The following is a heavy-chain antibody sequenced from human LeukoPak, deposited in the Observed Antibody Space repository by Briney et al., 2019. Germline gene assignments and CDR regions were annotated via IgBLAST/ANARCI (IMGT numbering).Heavy chain of an antibody. D-gene: IGHD3-22*01. Sequence: PSETLSLTCTVSGGSISSYYRSWIRQPAGKGLEWIGRIYTSGSTNYNPSLKSRVTMSVDTSKNQFSLKLRSVTAADTAVYYCVISSGYYTYDYWGQGTLVTVSS. CDR3: VISSGYYTYDY. CDR2: IYTSGST. CDR1: GGSISSYY. V-gene: IGHV4-4*07. J-gene: IGHJ4*02.